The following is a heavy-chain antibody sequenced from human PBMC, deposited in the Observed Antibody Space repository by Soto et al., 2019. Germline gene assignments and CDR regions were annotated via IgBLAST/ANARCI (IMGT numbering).Heavy chain of an antibody. CDR3: AADMVPEYYYYYYGMDV. J-gene: IGHJ6*02. CDR1: GFTFTSSA. CDR2: IVVGSGNT. Sequence: SVKVSCKASGFTFTSSAVQWVRQARGQRLEWIGWIVVGSGNTNYAQKFQERVTITRDMSTSTAYMELSSLRSEDTAVYYCAADMVPEYYYYYYGMDVWGQGTTVTVSS. V-gene: IGHV1-58*01. D-gene: IGHD2-8*01.